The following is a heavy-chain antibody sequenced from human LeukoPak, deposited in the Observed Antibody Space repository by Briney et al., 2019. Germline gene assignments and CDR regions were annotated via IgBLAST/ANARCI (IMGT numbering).Heavy chain of an antibody. V-gene: IGHV3-30*02. D-gene: IGHD3-22*01. CDR1: RFTFSSYG. J-gene: IGHJ4*02. Sequence: GGSLRLSCAASRFTFSSYGMHWVRQTPGKGLEWVAFIRHDGSYQQYVDSVKGRFTVSRDNSKDTVYLQMNSLRTEETAVYYCEKNRDSSDYPRDFDYWGQGTLVTVSS. CDR3: EKNRDSSDYPRDFDY. CDR2: IRHDGSYQ.